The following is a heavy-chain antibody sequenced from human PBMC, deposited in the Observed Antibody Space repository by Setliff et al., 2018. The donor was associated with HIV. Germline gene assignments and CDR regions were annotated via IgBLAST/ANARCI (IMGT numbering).Heavy chain of an antibody. CDR1: GITVRTNY. CDR3: ARDVRLAAAVPGGHLDSSYYYIDV. V-gene: IGHV3-53*05. D-gene: IGHD6-13*01. J-gene: IGHJ6*03. Sequence: GGSLRLSCEASGITVRTNYIHWVRQTPDQGLEWVSVIYSGGSTYYGHSVKGRFTISIDDSRNTVYLQMNSMTTEDTAVYYCARDVRLAAAVPGGHLDSSYYYIDVWGKGTTVTVSS. CDR2: IYSGGST.